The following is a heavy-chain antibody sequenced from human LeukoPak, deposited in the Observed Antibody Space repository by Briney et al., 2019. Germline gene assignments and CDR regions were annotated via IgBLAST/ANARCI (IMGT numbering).Heavy chain of an antibody. D-gene: IGHD5-18*01. CDR2: ISAYNGNT. CDR3: AIQEPLDTAMVPDYYYYGMDV. J-gene: IGHJ6*02. Sequence: ASVKVSCKASGYTLTSFDISWVRQAPGQGLEWMGWISAYNGNTIHAQKLQGRVTLTTDTSTSTAYMELRSLRSDDTAVYYCAIQEPLDTAMVPDYYYYGMDVWGQGTTVTVSS. V-gene: IGHV1-18*01. CDR1: GYTLTSFD.